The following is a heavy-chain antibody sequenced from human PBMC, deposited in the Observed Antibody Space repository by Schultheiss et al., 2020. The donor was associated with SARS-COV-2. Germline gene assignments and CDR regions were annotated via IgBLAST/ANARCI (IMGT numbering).Heavy chain of an antibody. D-gene: IGHD2-15*01. CDR1: GFTFSSYG. J-gene: IGHJ4*02. CDR2: IYSGGST. Sequence: GGSLRLSCAASGFTFSSYGMHWVRQAPGKGLEWVAVIYSGGSTYYADSVKGRFTISRDNAKNSLYLQMNSLRAEDTAVYYCARGDLAYYFDYWGQGTLVTVSS. CDR3: ARGDLAYYFDY. V-gene: IGHV3-NL1*01.